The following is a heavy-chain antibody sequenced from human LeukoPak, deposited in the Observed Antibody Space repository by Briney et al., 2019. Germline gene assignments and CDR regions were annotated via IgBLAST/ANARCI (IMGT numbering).Heavy chain of an antibody. V-gene: IGHV6-1*01. CDR2: TYYRSQWYN. J-gene: IGHJ4*02. Sequence: SQTLSLTCAISGDDVSTKKATWNWIRQSPSRGLERLGSTYYRSQWYNDYAVSVKSRITITPDTSTNQFSLHLNSVTPDDTAVYYCVRLVGNSWLDYWGQGSLVTVSS. CDR3: VRLVGNSWLDY. D-gene: IGHD6-13*01. CDR1: GDDVSTKKAT.